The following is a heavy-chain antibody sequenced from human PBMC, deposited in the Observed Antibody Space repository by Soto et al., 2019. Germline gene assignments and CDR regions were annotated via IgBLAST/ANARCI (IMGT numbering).Heavy chain of an antibody. V-gene: IGHV4-39*01. CDR1: GVSIIDTSYY. J-gene: IGHJ4*01. CDR3: ARQGSY. CDR2: IYFNGNT. Sequence: LSLTCNVSGVSIIDTSYYWGWIRQPPGKGLEWIGTIYFNGNTFYNPSLKSRLTISVDTSKNQISLRLTSVTAADTAVYYCARQGSYWGHGTLVTVSS.